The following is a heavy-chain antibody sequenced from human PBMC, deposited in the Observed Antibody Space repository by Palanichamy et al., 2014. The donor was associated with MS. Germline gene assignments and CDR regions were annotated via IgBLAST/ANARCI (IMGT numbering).Heavy chain of an antibody. CDR1: GFTFRNYA. Sequence: EVQLLESGGGLVQSGGSLRLSCAASGFTFRNYAMSWVRQAPGKGLEWVSAFNGGGGKTYYADSVKGRFTISRDNSKNTLYLQMNNLSAEDTAVYYCAKDRRGTTVVTSGLDYWGQGTLVTVSS. J-gene: IGHJ4*02. CDR2: FNGGGGKT. CDR3: AKDRRGTTVVTSGLDY. V-gene: IGHV3-23*01. D-gene: IGHD4-23*01.